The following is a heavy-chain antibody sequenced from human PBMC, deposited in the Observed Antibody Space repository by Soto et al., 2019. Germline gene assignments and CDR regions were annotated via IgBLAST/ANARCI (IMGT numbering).Heavy chain of an antibody. J-gene: IGHJ4*02. D-gene: IGHD6-19*01. V-gene: IGHV1-3*05. CDR1: GYTFTSYA. CDR3: AGGIAVADPFDY. Sequence: QVQPVQSGAEEKKPGASVKVSCKASGYTFTSYAMHWVRQAPGQRLEWMGWINAGNGNTKYSQKFQGRVTITRDTSASTAYMELSSLRSEDTAVYYCAGGIAVADPFDYWGQGTLVTVSS. CDR2: INAGNGNT.